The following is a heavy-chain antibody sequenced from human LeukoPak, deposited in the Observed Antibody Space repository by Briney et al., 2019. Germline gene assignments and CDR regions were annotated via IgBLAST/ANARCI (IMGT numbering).Heavy chain of an antibody. CDR1: GYTFTSYD. CDR2: IIPILGIA. V-gene: IGHV1-69*04. Sequence: GASVKVSCKASGYTFTSYDISWVRQAPGQGLEWMGRIIPILGIANYAQKFQGRVTITADKSTSTAYMELSSLRSEDTAVYYCARDGYNSNDDAKVDYWGQGTLVTVSS. J-gene: IGHJ4*02. CDR3: ARDGYNSNDDAKVDY. D-gene: IGHD5-24*01.